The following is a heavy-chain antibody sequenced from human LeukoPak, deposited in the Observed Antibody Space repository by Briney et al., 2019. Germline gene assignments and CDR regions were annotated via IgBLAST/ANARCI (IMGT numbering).Heavy chain of an antibody. CDR3: AKLPYGGYGEYFDY. J-gene: IGHJ4*02. CDR1: GFTFSGHA. Sequence: GGSLRLSCAASGFTFSGHAMNWVRQAPGKGLEWVSAISGSGGSTYYADSVKGRFTISRDNSKNTLYLQMNSLRAEDTAVYYCAKLPYGGYGEYFDYWGQGTLVTVSS. V-gene: IGHV3-23*01. CDR2: ISGSGGST. D-gene: IGHD5-12*01.